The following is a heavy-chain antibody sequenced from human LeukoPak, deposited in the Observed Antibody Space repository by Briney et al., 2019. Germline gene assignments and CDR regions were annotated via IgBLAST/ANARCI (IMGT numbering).Heavy chain of an antibody. D-gene: IGHD2-2*01. CDR2: IYYSGST. CDR1: GGSISSSSYY. Sequence: SETLSLTCTVSGGSISSSSYYWGWIRQPPGKGLEWIGSIYYSGSTYYNPSLKSRVTISVDTSKNQFSLKLSSVTAADTAVYYCARDYEDIVVVPAAPSRGNWFDPWGQGTLVTVSS. J-gene: IGHJ5*02. V-gene: IGHV4-39*07. CDR3: ARDYEDIVVVPAAPSRGNWFDP.